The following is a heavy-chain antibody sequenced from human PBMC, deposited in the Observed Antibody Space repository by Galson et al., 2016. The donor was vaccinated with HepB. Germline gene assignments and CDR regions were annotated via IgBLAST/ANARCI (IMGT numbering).Heavy chain of an antibody. CDR3: ARDRPNIAARPYYGMDV. V-gene: IGHV3-33*01. CDR1: GFTFSSYG. J-gene: IGHJ6*02. Sequence: SLRLSCAASGFTFSSYGMHWVRQAPGKGLEWVAFIWYDGSNEYYADSVKGRFTTSRDNSKNTLYLQMNSLRAEDTAVYYCARDRPNIAARPYYGMDVWGQGTTVTVSS. D-gene: IGHD6-6*01. CDR2: IWYDGSNE.